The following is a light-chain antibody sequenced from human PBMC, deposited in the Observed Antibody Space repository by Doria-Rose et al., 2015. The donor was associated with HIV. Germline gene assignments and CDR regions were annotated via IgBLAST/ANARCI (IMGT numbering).Light chain of an antibody. J-gene: IGKJ1*01. CDR3: HQYGTSWT. CDR1: QSFSSTY. V-gene: IGKV3-20*01. Sequence: TQSSGTLSLSPGERATLSCRASQSFSSTYLAWYQQKPGQAPSLLIYDGSTRATGIPGRFSASGSGTDFTLTINRLEPEDFALYYCHQYGTSWTFGQGTKVEI. CDR2: DGS.